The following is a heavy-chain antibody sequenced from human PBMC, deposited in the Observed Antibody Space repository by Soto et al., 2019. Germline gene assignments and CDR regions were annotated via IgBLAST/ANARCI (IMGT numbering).Heavy chain of an antibody. Sequence: EVQLVEFGGGLVQPGGSLRLSCAASGFTFSSYDMHWVRQGTGNGLEWVSAIGTAGDTYYPGSVKGRFTISRENAKNSLYLQMNSLRAGDTAVYYCARARYGGYYDYWGQGTLVTVSS. CDR1: GFTFSSYD. D-gene: IGHD1-26*01. J-gene: IGHJ4*02. V-gene: IGHV3-13*01. CDR2: IGTAGDT. CDR3: ARARYGGYYDY.